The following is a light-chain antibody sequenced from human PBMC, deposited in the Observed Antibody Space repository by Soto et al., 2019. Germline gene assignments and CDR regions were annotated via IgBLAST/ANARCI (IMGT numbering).Light chain of an antibody. CDR2: MVN. Sequence: QSVLTQPASVSGSPGQSITISCTGTSSDVGNYNYVSWYQQYPGRVPKLLIYMVNNRASGVSNRFSGSKSGNTASLTISGLQAEDEADYFCSLYSSNGSLIFGPGTKVTVL. CDR3: SLYSSNGSLI. V-gene: IGLV2-14*01. J-gene: IGLJ1*01. CDR1: SSDVGNYNY.